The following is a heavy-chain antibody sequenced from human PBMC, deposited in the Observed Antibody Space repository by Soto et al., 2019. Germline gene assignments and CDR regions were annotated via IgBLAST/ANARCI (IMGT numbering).Heavy chain of an antibody. CDR3: ARYEIVVVPAARSDAGFYYGMDV. D-gene: IGHD2-2*01. J-gene: IGHJ6*02. CDR1: GYSFTSYW. Sequence: GESLKISCKVSGYSFTSYWFSWVRQMPGKALEWMGRIDPSDSYTNYSPSFQANVTISADKSISTVYLQWSSLKASDTVMYYCARYEIVVVPAARSDAGFYYGMDVWGQGTTVTVSS. V-gene: IGHV5-10-1*01. CDR2: IDPSDSYT.